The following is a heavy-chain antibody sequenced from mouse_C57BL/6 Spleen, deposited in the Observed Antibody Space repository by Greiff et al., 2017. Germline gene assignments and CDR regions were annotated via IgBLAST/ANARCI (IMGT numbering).Heavy chain of an antibody. Sequence: EVKLVESGGGLVKPGGSLSLSCAASGFTFTDYYMSWVRQPPGKGLEWLGFIRNDANGDRSEYSASVKGRFTITRDNSQSILNLQMNALRAEDSATYYCARYCYGYCFDYWGQGTTLTVSS. CDR2: IRNDANGDRS. CDR3: ARYCYGYCFDY. D-gene: IGHD1-1*01. CDR1: GFTFTDYY. V-gene: IGHV7-3*01. J-gene: IGHJ2*01.